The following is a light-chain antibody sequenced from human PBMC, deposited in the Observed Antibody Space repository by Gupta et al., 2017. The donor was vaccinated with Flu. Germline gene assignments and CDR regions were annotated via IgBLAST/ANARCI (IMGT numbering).Light chain of an antibody. Sequence: SALMQPPPVSGSPGQSIAIPCSGTSSDVGRSDSVSWYQQHPDKAPKLLIFYVTNRPSGVSSRFSGSKSGNTASLTISGLHAEDETDYYCSSYTSGSTFYVFGTGTKVTVL. J-gene: IGLJ1*01. CDR3: SSYTSGSTFYV. CDR1: SSDVGRSDS. V-gene: IGLV2-14*01. CDR2: YVT.